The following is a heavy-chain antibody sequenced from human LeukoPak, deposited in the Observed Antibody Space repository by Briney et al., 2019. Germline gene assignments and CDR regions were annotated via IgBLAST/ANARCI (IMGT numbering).Heavy chain of an antibody. J-gene: IGHJ4*02. CDR3: ARGGLVVPAAMGDY. CDR1: GFTFSSYW. CDR2: IKQDGSEK. Sequence: GGSLRLSCAASGFTFSSYWMSWVRQAPGKGLEWVANIKQDGSEKYYVDSVKGRFTISRDNAKNSLYLQMNSLRAEDTAVYYCARGGLVVPAAMGDYWGQGTLVTVSS. V-gene: IGHV3-7*01. D-gene: IGHD2-2*01.